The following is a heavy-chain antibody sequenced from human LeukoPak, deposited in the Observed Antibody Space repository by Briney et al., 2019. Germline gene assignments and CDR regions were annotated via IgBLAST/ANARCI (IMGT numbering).Heavy chain of an antibody. CDR2: IYPGDSDT. D-gene: IGHD2-15*01. CDR3: ARSPVVAARGYYFDY. V-gene: IGHV5-51*01. Sequence: GESLKISCKGSGYSFTSYWIGWVRQVPGEGLEWMVIIYPGDSDTRYSPSFQGQVTISADKSISTAYLQWSSLKASDTAMYYCARSPVVAARGYYFDYWGQGTLVTVSS. CDR1: GYSFTSYW. J-gene: IGHJ4*02.